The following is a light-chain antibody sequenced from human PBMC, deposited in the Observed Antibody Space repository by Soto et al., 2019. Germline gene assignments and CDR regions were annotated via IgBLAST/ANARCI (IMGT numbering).Light chain of an antibody. CDR3: QQSYSTPPIT. V-gene: IGKV1-39*01. CDR2: AAY. CDR1: HSISSY. J-gene: IGKJ5*01. Sequence: DIQMPQYTSYLPASVGARATITCRTRHSISSYLNWYQQKPGKAHKLLIYAAYSLQSGVPSRFSGSGSGTDFTLTIRSLQPEDLATYYCQQSYSTPPITLGQWTRLELK.